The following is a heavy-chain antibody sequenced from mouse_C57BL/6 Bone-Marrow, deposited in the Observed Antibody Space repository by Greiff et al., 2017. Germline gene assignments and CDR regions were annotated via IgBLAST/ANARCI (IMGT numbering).Heavy chain of an antibody. V-gene: IGHV5-6*01. Sequence: VQLKESGGDLVKPGGSLKLSCAASGFTFSSYGMSWVRQTPDKRLEWVATISSGGSYTYYPDSVKGRFTISRDNAKNTLYLQRSSLKSEDTDMYDSARQKGDMDYWGQGTSVTVSS. J-gene: IGHJ4*01. CDR2: ISSGGSYT. CDR3: ARQKGDMDY. CDR1: GFTFSSYG.